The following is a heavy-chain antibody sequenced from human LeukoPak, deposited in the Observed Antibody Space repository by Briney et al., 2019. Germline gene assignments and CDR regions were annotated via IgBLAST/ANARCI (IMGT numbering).Heavy chain of an antibody. D-gene: IGHD1-26*01. CDR3: ARRVGAGFDY. Sequence: PSETLSLTCTVSGGSIRSSPYYWGWLRQPPGKGLEWIGNIFYSGSANYNPSLKSRVTISVDTSKNQFSLKLSSVTAADTAVYYCARRVGAGFDYWGQGTLVTVSS. V-gene: IGHV4-39*07. CDR1: GGSIRSSPYY. J-gene: IGHJ4*02. CDR2: IFYSGSA.